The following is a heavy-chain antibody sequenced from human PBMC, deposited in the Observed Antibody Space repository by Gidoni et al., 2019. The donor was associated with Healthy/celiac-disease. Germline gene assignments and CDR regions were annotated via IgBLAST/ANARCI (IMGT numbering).Heavy chain of an antibody. Sequence: QLQLQESGPGLVKPSETLSLTCTVSGGSISSSSYYWGWIRQPPGKGLEWIGSIYYSGSTYYNPSLKIRVTISVDTSKNQFSLKLSSVTAADTAVYYCARDAAGGGGLIPTIDYWGQGTLVTVSS. V-gene: IGHV4-39*07. J-gene: IGHJ4*02. CDR1: GGSISSSSYY. CDR2: IYYSGST. D-gene: IGHD2-15*01. CDR3: ARDAAGGGGLIPTIDY.